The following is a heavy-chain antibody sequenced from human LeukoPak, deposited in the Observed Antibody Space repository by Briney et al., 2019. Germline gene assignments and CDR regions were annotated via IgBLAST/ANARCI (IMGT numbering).Heavy chain of an antibody. D-gene: IGHD3-9*01. J-gene: IGHJ6*02. CDR2: IWYDGSNK. Sequence: PGGSLRLSCAASGFTFSSYGMHWVRQAPGKGLEWVAVIWYDGSNKYYADSVKGRFTISRDNSKNTLYLQMNSLRAEDTAVYYFAGGESGYDILTGRYYYGMDVWGQGTTVTVSS. CDR1: GFTFSSYG. CDR3: AGGESGYDILTGRYYYGMDV. V-gene: IGHV3-33*01.